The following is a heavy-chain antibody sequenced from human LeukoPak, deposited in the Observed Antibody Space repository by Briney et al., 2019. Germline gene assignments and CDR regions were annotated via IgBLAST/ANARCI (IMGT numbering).Heavy chain of an antibody. V-gene: IGHV4-39*07. J-gene: IGHJ5*02. CDR1: GGSISRSSYY. Sequence: PWETLSLTCTVSGGSISRSSYYWGWIRQPPGKGLEWIGSIYYSGSTYYNPSLKSRVTISVDTSKNQFSLKLSSVTAADTAVYYCARDEYCSSTSCNSGGWFDPWGQGTLVTVSS. D-gene: IGHD2-2*01. CDR3: ARDEYCSSTSCNSGGWFDP. CDR2: IYYSGST.